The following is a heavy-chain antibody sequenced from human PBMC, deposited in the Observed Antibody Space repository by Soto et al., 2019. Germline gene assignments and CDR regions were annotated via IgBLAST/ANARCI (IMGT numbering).Heavy chain of an antibody. J-gene: IGHJ5*02. V-gene: IGHV1-46*01. Sequence: GASVKVSCKASGYTFTGYYMHWVRQAPGQGLEWMGLINPDAGATNYAQRFQGRLRLTRDTSTSTVYMELRSLRFDDTAVYFCARGDIVLVPASEGNWFDPWGQGTLVTVSS. D-gene: IGHD2-2*01. CDR1: GYTFTGYY. CDR3: ARGDIVLVPASEGNWFDP. CDR2: INPDAGAT.